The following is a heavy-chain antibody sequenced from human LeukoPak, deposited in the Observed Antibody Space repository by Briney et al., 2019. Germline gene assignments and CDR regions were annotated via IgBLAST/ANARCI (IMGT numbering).Heavy chain of an antibody. V-gene: IGHV1-24*01. CDR1: GYTLTELS. CDR2: FDPEDGET. J-gene: IGHJ4*02. D-gene: IGHD2-8*01. CDR3: ATAKLGYCTNGVCYPYYFDY. Sequence: ASVKVSCKVSGYTLTELSMHWVRQAPGKGLEWMGGFDPEDGETIYAQKFQGRVTMTEDTSTDTAYMELSSLRSEDTAVYYCATAKLGYCTNGVCYPYYFDYWGRGTLVTVSS.